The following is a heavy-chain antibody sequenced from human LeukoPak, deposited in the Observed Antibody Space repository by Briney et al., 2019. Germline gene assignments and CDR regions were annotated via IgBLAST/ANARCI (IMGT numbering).Heavy chain of an antibody. Sequence: GESLMISCEGSGYSFTSYWISWVRQMPGKGLEWMGRIDPIDSYTNYSPSFQGHVTISADKSISTAYLQWSSLKASDTAMYYCARLMVRGVTLYYYYGMDVWGKGTTVTVSS. CDR3: ARLMVRGVTLYYYYGMDV. V-gene: IGHV5-10-1*01. D-gene: IGHD3-10*01. J-gene: IGHJ6*04. CDR2: IDPIDSYT. CDR1: GYSFTSYW.